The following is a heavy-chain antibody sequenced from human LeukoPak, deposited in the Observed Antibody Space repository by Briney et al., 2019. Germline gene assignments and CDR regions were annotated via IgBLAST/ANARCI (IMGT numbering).Heavy chain of an antibody. V-gene: IGHV4-34*01. D-gene: IGHD3-22*01. CDR3: ATLGGLYYESHGYPDFDH. Sequence: SETLSLTCAVNAGSFTGYYWSWIRQPPGKGLEWIGEIDHTGSISYNPSLRSRVTISVDTFKNQFSLKLRSVTAADRAIYYCATLGGLYYESHGYPDFDHWGQGTLVTVSS. CDR2: IDHTGSI. J-gene: IGHJ4*02. CDR1: AGSFTGYY.